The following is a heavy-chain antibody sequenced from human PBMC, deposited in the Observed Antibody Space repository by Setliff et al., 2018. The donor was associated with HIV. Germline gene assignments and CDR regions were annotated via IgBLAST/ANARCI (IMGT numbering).Heavy chain of an antibody. CDR2: IYFTGSS. CDR3: ARVQMAYAAFDV. J-gene: IGHJ3*01. Sequence: SETLSLTCTVSGGSISSSGNYWTWIRQPPGKGLEWIGSIYFTGSSDNNPSLKSRVTLSVDTSKHQFSLKLSSVTAADTAVYYCARVQMAYAAFDVWGQGTMVT. V-gene: IGHV4-61*08. D-gene: IGHD4-17*01. CDR1: GGSISSSGNY.